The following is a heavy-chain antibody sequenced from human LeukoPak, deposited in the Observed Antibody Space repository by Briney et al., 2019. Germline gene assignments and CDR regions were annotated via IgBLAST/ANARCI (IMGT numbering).Heavy chain of an antibody. CDR1: GFTFSSYA. CDR2: ISGSGGST. D-gene: IGHD5-12*01. J-gene: IGHJ4*02. Sequence: GGSLRLSCAASGFTFSSYAMSWVRQAPGKGLEWVSAISGSGGSTYYADSVKGRFTISRDNSKNTLYLQMNSLRAEDTAVYYCASIEDQSIVATIVRDYWGQGTLVTVSS. V-gene: IGHV3-23*01. CDR3: ASIEDQSIVATIVRDY.